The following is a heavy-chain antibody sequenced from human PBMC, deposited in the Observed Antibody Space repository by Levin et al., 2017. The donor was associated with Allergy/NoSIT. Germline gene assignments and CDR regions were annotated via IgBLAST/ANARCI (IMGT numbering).Heavy chain of an antibody. D-gene: IGHD1-26*01. V-gene: IGHV3-23*01. Sequence: GGSLRLSCVTSGFTFMGYSMTWVRQAPGKGLEWVSGILSDGRNTYYADSVKGRFTISKDKSKNTLFLQMNSLTPDDTALYFCVKDRVPDGGWSYDHWGQGTLVTVSS. CDR1: GFTFMGYS. CDR3: VKDRVPDGGWSYDH. J-gene: IGHJ5*02. CDR2: ILSDGRNT.